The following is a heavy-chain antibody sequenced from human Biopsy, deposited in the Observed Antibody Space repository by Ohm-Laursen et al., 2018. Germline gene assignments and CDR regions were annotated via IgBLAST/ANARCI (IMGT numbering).Heavy chain of an antibody. V-gene: IGHV3-48*03. J-gene: IGHJ3*02. Sequence: SLRLSYAASGFTFSSYEMNWVRQAPGKGLEWVSYISSSGSTIYYADSVKGRFTISRDNAKNSLYLQMNSLRAEDTAVYYCARDGIVGARFNAFDIWGQGTMVTVSS. CDR1: GFTFSSYE. CDR2: ISSSGSTI. D-gene: IGHD1-26*01. CDR3: ARDGIVGARFNAFDI.